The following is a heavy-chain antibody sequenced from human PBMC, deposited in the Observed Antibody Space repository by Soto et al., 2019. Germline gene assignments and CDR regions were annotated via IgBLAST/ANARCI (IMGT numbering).Heavy chain of an antibody. CDR2: IYYSGST. V-gene: IGHV4-39*01. J-gene: IGHJ6*02. D-gene: IGHD5-18*01. CDR3: ARHPVDTAMDHYYYYGMDV. CDR1: GGSNSSSSYY. Sequence: SETLSLTCTVSGGSNSSSSYYWGWIRQPPGKGLEWIGSIYYSGSTYYNPSLKSRVTISVDTSKNQFSLKLSSVTAADTAVYYCARHPVDTAMDHYYYYGMDVWGQGTTVTVSS.